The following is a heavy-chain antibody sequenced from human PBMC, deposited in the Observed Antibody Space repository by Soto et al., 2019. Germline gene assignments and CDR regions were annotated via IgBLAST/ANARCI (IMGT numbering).Heavy chain of an antibody. V-gene: IGHV1-2*02. CDR1: GYTFTGYY. CDR2: INPNSGGT. D-gene: IGHD6-13*01. J-gene: IGHJ4*02. Sequence: VASVKVSCKASGYTFTGYYMHWVRQAPGQGLEWMGWINPNSGGTNYAQKFQGRVTMTRDTSISTAYMELSRLRSDDTAVYYCAGIAAAGPSLDYWGQGTLVTVSS. CDR3: AGIAAAGPSLDY.